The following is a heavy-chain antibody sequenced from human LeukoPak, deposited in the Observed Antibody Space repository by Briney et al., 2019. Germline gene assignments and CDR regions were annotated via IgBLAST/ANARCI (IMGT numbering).Heavy chain of an antibody. CDR3: ARVSGELDY. J-gene: IGHJ4*02. CDR1: GGSISSSSYY. Sequence: SETLSLTCTVSGGSISSSSYYWGWIRQPPGKGLEWIGYIYYSGSTYYNPSLKSRVLISVDTSKNQFSLKLSSVTAADTAVYYCARVSGELDYWGQGTLVTVSS. V-gene: IGHV4-30-4*08. CDR2: IYYSGST. D-gene: IGHD3-10*01.